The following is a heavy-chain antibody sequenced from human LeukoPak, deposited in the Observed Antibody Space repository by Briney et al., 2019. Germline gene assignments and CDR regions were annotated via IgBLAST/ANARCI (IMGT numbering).Heavy chain of an antibody. Sequence: GGSLRLSCAASGFTFSNFWMTWIRQAPGKGRGWVANIKQDGIEKYYVDSVEGRFTVSRDNTKNTLFLQMNSLRAEDTAVYYCARGSSGYYCDHFQTWGQGSLVTGSS. D-gene: IGHD3-22*01. J-gene: IGHJ1*01. CDR1: GFTFSNFW. CDR2: IKQDGIEK. V-gene: IGHV3-7*01. CDR3: ARGSSGYYCDHFQT.